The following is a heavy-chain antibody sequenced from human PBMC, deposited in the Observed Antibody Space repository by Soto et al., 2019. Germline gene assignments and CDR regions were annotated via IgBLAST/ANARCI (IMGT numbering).Heavy chain of an antibody. CDR2: IRQDGGEK. Sequence: EVQLVESGGGLVQPGGSLRLSCEASGLSFSSSWMTWVRQAPGKGLEWVATIRQDGGEKYYVDAVEGRFTISRDNAKDSLYLEMNSLRAEDTAMYYCARYRRSIDLDYWGRGTLVTVSS. V-gene: IGHV3-7*01. D-gene: IGHD3-9*01. CDR3: ARYRRSIDLDY. CDR1: GLSFSSSW. J-gene: IGHJ4*02.